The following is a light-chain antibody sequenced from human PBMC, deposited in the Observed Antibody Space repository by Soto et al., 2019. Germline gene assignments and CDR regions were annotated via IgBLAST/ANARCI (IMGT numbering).Light chain of an antibody. CDR1: SSDVGSYNL. CDR3: CSYAGSSRV. CDR2: EGS. Sequence: QSALTQPASVSGSPGQSITISCTGTSSDVGSYNLVSWYQQHPGKAPKLMIYEGSKRPSGVSNRFSGSKSGNTASLTISGLQAEDEADYYSCSYAGSSRVFGGGTKVTVL. V-gene: IGLV2-23*01. J-gene: IGLJ3*02.